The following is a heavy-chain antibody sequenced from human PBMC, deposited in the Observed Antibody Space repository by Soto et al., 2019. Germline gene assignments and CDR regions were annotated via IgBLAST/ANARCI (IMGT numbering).Heavy chain of an antibody. CDR2: IYYSGST. J-gene: IGHJ6*03. V-gene: IGHV4-59*08. CDR1: GGSISSYY. D-gene: IGHD3-10*01. Sequence: PSETLSLTCTVSGGSISSYYWSWIRQPPGKGLKWIGYIYYSGSTNYNPSLKSRVTISVDTSKNQFSLKLSSVTAADTAVYYCARQMKTMVRGVIMMNYYYYMDVWGKGTTVTVSS. CDR3: ARQMKTMVRGVIMMNYYYYMDV.